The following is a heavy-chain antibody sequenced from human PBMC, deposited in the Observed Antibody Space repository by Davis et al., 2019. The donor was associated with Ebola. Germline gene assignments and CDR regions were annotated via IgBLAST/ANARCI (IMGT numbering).Heavy chain of an antibody. CDR3: AKDYRGYCSSTSCYPNAFDI. V-gene: IGHV3-30*18. Sequence: GESLKISCAASGFTFSSYGMHWVRQAPGKGLEWVAVISYDGSNKYYADSVKGRFTISRDNSKNTLYLQMNSLRAEDTAVYYCAKDYRGYCSSTSCYPNAFDIWGQGTMVTVSS. CDR2: ISYDGSNK. J-gene: IGHJ3*02. CDR1: GFTFSSYG. D-gene: IGHD2-2*01.